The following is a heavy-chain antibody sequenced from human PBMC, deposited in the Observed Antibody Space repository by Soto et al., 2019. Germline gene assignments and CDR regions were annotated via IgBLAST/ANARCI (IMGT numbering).Heavy chain of an antibody. CDR1: GFTFSTND. V-gene: IGHV3-23*01. Sequence: GGSLRLSCAASGFTFSTNDMSWVRQTPGKGLEWVSAISGRNGGTYYADSVKGRFTISRDNSKNTLFLQMDSLGAEDTAIYYCAKKHGPYVPCFDCWGQGTLVTVSS. CDR3: AKKHGPYVPCFDC. D-gene: IGHD3-16*01. CDR2: ISGRNGGT. J-gene: IGHJ4*02.